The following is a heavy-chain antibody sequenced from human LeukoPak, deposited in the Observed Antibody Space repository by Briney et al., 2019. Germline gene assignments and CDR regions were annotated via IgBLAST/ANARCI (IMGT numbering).Heavy chain of an antibody. V-gene: IGHV3-23*01. Sequence: GGSLRLSCAASGFIFSICAMSWVRGARGRGLEGFLTISGSDANIHYADSVRRLFTIPREHSEHTLYLNMNRLKSEDTAVYYSAKERAGYTNPYYFDFWGQGNLFTVSS. CDR3: AKERAGYTNPYYFDF. CDR2: ISGSDANI. D-gene: IGHD3-16*02. CDR1: GFIFSICA. J-gene: IGHJ4*02.